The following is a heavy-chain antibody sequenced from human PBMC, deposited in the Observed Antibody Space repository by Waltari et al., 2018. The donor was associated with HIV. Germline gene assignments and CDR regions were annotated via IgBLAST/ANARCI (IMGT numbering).Heavy chain of an antibody. CDR2: IYYSGST. D-gene: IGHD6-13*01. V-gene: IGHV4-39*01. CDR3: ARQRYSSSWPYYYGMDV. J-gene: IGHJ6*02. Sequence: QLQLQESGPGLVQPSENLSLTCTVSGGPIRSSWYYWGWIRHPPGKGLEWIGSIYYSGSTYYNPSLKSRVTISVDTSKNQFSLKLSSVTAADTAVYYCARQRYSSSWPYYYGMDVWGQGTTVTVSS. CDR1: GGPIRSSWYY.